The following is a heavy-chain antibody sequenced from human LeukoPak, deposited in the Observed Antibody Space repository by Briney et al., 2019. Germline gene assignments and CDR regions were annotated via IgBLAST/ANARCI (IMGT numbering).Heavy chain of an antibody. CDR2: INPNSGDT. V-gene: IGHV1-2*02. Sequence: ASVKVSCKSSGYTFTNHYIHWVRQAPGQRREWMGWINPNSGDTIFPQKFQGRVTMTRDTSISTAYMELNSLTSDDTAIYFCAREQLTGYWFFDLWGRGTLVTVSS. J-gene: IGHJ2*01. D-gene: IGHD1-20*01. CDR3: AREQLTGYWFFDL. CDR1: GYTFTNHY.